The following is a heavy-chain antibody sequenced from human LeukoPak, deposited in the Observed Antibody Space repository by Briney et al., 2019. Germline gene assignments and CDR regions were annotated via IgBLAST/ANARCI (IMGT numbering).Heavy chain of an antibody. CDR1: GYTFTSYY. D-gene: IGHD3-3*01. Sequence: ASVKVSCKASGYTFTSYYMHWVRQAPGQGLEWMGIINPSGGSTSYAQKFQGRVTMTRDMSTSTVYMELSSLRSEDTAVYYCAKIPQVAIFSVPSFDYWGQGTLVTVSP. J-gene: IGHJ4*02. CDR3: AKIPQVAIFSVPSFDY. V-gene: IGHV1-46*01. CDR2: INPSGGST.